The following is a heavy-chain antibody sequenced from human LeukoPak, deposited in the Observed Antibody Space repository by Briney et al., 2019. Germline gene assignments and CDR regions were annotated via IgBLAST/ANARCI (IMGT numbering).Heavy chain of an antibody. CDR2: MWYDGGNK. D-gene: IGHD7-27*01. J-gene: IGHJ6*02. CDR3: ARGTGAYFYRMDV. V-gene: IGHV3-33*01. CDR1: GFTFNNYG. Sequence: PGRSLRLSCAASGFTFNNYGMHWVRQAPGKGLEWGAIMWYDGGNKHYADSVKGRFTISRDNSKNTLYLQMNSLRAEDTAVYYCARGTGAYFYRMDVWGQGTTVTVSS.